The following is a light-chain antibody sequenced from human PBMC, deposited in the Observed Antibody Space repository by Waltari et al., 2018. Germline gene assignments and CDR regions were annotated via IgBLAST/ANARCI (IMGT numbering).Light chain of an antibody. CDR2: AAS. CDR1: QDIRNE. Sequence: AIQMTQSPSSLSASVGDRVTITCRASQDIRNELGWYQQKPGRAPDLLIYAASTLQGGVPSRFSGSGSGTDFSLTISNQQPEDSATYYCLQDYNYPRTFGQGTKVEIK. CDR3: LQDYNYPRT. V-gene: IGKV1-6*01. J-gene: IGKJ1*01.